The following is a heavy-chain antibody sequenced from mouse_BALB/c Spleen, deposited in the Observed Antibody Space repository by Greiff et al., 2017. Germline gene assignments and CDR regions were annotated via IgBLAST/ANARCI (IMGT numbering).Heavy chain of an antibody. J-gene: IGHJ3*01. CDR3: ARGDGYLFAY. V-gene: IGHV1-77*01. CDR1: GYTFTDYY. CDR2: IYPGSGNT. D-gene: IGHD2-3*01. Sequence: VQLQQSGAELARPGASVKLSCKASGYTFTDYYINWVKQRTGQGLEWIGEIYPGSGNTYYNEKFKGKATLTADKSSSTAYMQLSSLTSEDSAVYFCARGDGYLFAYWGQGTLVTVSA.